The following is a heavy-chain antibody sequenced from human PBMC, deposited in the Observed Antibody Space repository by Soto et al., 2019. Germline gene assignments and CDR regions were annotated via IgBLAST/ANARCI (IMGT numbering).Heavy chain of an antibody. D-gene: IGHD5-12*01. J-gene: IGHJ4*02. V-gene: IGHV5-51*01. Sequence: EVQLVQSGAEVRKPGESLKISCKGSGYPFTTNWIAWVRQMPGKGLERMGIIYPSDSDTTYSPSFRGQVTISVDKSTSTAYLQWSSLKASDTAMYYCARGSGYHNYWGQGTLVTVSS. CDR1: GYPFTTNW. CDR3: ARGSGYHNY. CDR2: IYPSDSDT.